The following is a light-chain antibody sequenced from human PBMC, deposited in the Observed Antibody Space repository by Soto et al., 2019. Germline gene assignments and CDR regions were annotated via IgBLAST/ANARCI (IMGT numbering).Light chain of an antibody. CDR1: QSISSW. Sequence: DIQMTQSPSTVSASVGDRVTITCRASQSISSWLAWYQQKPGKAPKLLIYDASSLESGVPSRFSRSGSGKEFTLTISSLQPDDFAIYYCKQYNSYPFTFGGGTKVEI. J-gene: IGKJ4*01. V-gene: IGKV1-5*01. CDR3: KQYNSYPFT. CDR2: DAS.